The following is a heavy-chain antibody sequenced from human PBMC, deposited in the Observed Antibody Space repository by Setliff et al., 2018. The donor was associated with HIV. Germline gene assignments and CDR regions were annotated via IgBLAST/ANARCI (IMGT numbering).Heavy chain of an antibody. Sequence: PGGSLRLSCAASGFTFSNYGMNWVRQAPGKGLEWVAVIWHDGTNKYYADSVKGRFTISRDNSKNTLFLQMNSLRGEDTAVYYCAKDEAHYYYHYMDVWGKGTTVT. CDR2: IWHDGTNK. V-gene: IGHV3-30*02. CDR1: GFTFSNYG. J-gene: IGHJ6*03. CDR3: AKDEAHYYYHYMDV. D-gene: IGHD3-10*01.